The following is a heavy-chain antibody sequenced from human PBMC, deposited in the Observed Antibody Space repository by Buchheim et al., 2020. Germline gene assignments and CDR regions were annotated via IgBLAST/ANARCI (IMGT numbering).Heavy chain of an antibody. Sequence: EVQLVESGGGLVQPGGSLRLSCAASGFTFSSYWMHWVRQAPGEGLVWVSRINSDGSSTSYADSVKGRFTISRDNAKNTLYLQMNSLRAEDTAVYYCARVWEAQLWLIDHHGEYGMDVWGQGTT. D-gene: IGHD5-18*01. J-gene: IGHJ6*02. CDR1: GFTFSSYW. CDR2: INSDGSST. CDR3: ARVWEAQLWLIDHHGEYGMDV. V-gene: IGHV3-74*01.